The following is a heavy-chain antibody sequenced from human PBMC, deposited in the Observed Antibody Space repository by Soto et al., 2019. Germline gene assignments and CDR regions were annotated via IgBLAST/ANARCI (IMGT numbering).Heavy chain of an antibody. J-gene: IGHJ4*02. Sequence: QVQLVESGGGVVQPGRSLRLSCAASGFTFSSYAMHWVRQAPGKGLEWVAVISYDGSNKYYADSVKGRFTISRDNSKNTLYLQMNSLRAEDTAVYYCARAAKPHGTSASFDYWGQGTLVTVSS. CDR3: ARAAKPHGTSASFDY. CDR1: GFTFSSYA. D-gene: IGHD1-7*01. V-gene: IGHV3-30-3*01. CDR2: ISYDGSNK.